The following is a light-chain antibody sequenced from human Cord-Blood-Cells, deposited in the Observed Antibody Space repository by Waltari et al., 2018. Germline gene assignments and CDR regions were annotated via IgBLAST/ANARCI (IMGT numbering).Light chain of an antibody. CDR3: QQYDNLQFT. V-gene: IGKV1-33*01. Sequence: DIQMTKSPSSLSASVGARVTITCQASQDISNYLNWYHQKPGKAPKLLIYDASNLETGVPSRFSGSGSGTDFTFTISSLQPEDIATYYCQQYDNLQFTFGPGTKVDIK. J-gene: IGKJ3*01. CDR1: QDISNY. CDR2: DAS.